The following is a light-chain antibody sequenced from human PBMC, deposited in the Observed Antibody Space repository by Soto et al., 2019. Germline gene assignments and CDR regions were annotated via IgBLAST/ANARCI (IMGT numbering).Light chain of an antibody. J-gene: IGKJ5*01. Sequence: DIQMTQSPSSLSASVGDRATVTCRTSQNIYNYLNWYQQKPGKAPKLLIYAASSVQSGVPLRFSGSGSGTDFTLTISSLQPEDFATYYCQQTHSTPVTFGQGTRLEIK. CDR3: QQTHSTPVT. CDR2: AAS. CDR1: QNIYNY. V-gene: IGKV1-39*01.